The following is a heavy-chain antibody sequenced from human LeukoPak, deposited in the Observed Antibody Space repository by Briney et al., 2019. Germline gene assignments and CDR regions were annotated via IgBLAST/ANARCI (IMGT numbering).Heavy chain of an antibody. D-gene: IGHD3-9*01. CDR2: IYYSGST. CDR3: ASQLRYFDCSPPFGP. J-gene: IGHJ5*02. CDR1: GGSISSGGYY. Sequence: SETLSLTCTVSGGSISSGGYYWSWIRQHPGKGLEWIGYIYYSGSTYYNPSLKSRVTISVDTSKDQFSLKLSSVTAADTAVYYCASQLRYFDCSPPFGPWGQGTLVTVSS. V-gene: IGHV4-31*03.